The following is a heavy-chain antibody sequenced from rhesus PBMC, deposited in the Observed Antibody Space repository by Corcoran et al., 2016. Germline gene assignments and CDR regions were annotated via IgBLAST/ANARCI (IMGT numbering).Heavy chain of an antibody. CDR1: GGSISGYY. CDR2: IGGSSATS. V-gene: IGHV4-165*02. CDR3: ARTVSYSSWAGTFDF. Sequence: QVQLQESGPGLVKPSETLSLTCAVPGGSISGYYWNWIRPPPGKGLAWIGYIGGSSATSYTIPSLKRRVSFSTDPTKNQFSLKLRSVTAADTAVYYCARTVSYSSWAGTFDFWGQGLRVTVSS. D-gene: IGHD6-13*01. J-gene: IGHJ3*01.